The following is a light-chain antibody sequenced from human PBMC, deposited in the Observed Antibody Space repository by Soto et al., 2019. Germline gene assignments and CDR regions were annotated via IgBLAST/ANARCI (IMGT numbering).Light chain of an antibody. J-gene: IGKJ1*01. Sequence: DIQMTQSPSTLSASVGDRVTITCRASQSISSWFAWYQQKPGKAPKLLIYDASSLESGVPSRFSGSGSGTEFNLTISSLQPDDFATYYCQQYNSYWTLGQGTKVDIK. CDR2: DAS. CDR1: QSISSW. CDR3: QQYNSYWT. V-gene: IGKV1-5*01.